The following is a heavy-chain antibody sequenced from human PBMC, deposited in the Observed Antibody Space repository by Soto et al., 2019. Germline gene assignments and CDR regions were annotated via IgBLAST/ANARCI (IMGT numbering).Heavy chain of an antibody. CDR2: ISGSGGST. CDR1: GFTFSSYA. Sequence: GGSLRLSCAASGFTFSSYAMSWVRQAPGKGLEWVSAISGSGGSTYYADSVKGRFTISRDNSKNTLYLQMNSLRDEDTAVYYCARVMLDGMDVWGQGTTVTVSS. D-gene: IGHD2-8*01. J-gene: IGHJ6*02. CDR3: ARVMLDGMDV. V-gene: IGHV3-23*01.